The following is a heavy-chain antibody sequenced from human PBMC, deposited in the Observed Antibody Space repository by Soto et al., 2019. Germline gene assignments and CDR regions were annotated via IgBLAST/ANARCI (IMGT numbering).Heavy chain of an antibody. Sequence: GGSLRLSCEASGFTFSSYSMNWVRQAPGKGLQWVSFITSSGSAIYYADSVMGRFTISRDNAKNSLHLQMNSLRAEDTAVYYCVKGYSSSWYVWFDYWGQGTLVTVSS. D-gene: IGHD6-13*01. V-gene: IGHV3-48*01. J-gene: IGHJ4*02. CDR3: VKGYSSSWYVWFDY. CDR1: GFTFSSYS. CDR2: ITSSGSAI.